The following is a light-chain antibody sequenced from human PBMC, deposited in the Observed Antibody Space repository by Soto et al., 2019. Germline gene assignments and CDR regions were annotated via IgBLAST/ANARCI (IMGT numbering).Light chain of an antibody. Sequence: EIVLTQSPGTLSLSPGERGTLSCRASQSVSSNYLAWYQLKPGQATRLLIYGASSRATGIPDRFSGSGSGTDFTLTISRLEPEDFAVYYCQHYGNSRAFGQGTKVEIK. CDR3: QHYGNSRA. J-gene: IGKJ1*01. CDR1: QSVSSNY. CDR2: GAS. V-gene: IGKV3-20*01.